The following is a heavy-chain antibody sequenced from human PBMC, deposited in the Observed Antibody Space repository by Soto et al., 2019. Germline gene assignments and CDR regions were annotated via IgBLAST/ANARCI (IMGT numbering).Heavy chain of an antibody. CDR1: GYTFTNYD. V-gene: IGHV1-8*01. D-gene: IGHD3-10*01. J-gene: IGHJ4*02. CDR2: MNPNSGNT. CDR3: ARGYYYGSGSSPDY. Sequence: QVQLVQSGAEVKKPGASVKVSCKASGYTFTNYDINWVRQATGQGLEWMGWMNPNSGNTGYAQKFQGRVSMTRNTSLSTAYMELSSLRSEDTAVYYCARGYYYGSGSSPDYWGQGTLVTVSS.